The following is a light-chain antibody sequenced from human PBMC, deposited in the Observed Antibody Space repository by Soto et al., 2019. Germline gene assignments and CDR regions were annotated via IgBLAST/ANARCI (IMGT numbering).Light chain of an antibody. Sequence: DIQMTQSPSTLSASVGDRVTITCRASQSISSWLAWYQQKPGKAPKLLIYDASNLEAGVPSRFSGSGSGAEFTLTICGLQPDDFATYYCQQYNSYPLTCGGGTKVDIK. J-gene: IGKJ4*01. CDR1: QSISSW. V-gene: IGKV1-5*01. CDR3: QQYNSYPLT. CDR2: DAS.